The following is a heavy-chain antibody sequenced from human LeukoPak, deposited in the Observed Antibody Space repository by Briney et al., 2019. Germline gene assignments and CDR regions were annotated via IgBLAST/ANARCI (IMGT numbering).Heavy chain of an antibody. CDR2: IIPIFGTA. D-gene: IGHD3-10*01. Sequence: ASVKVSCKASGGTFSSYAISWVRQAPGQGLEWMGGIIPIFGTANYAQKFQGRVTITADESTSTAYMELSSLRSEDTAVYYCARVDTMVRGVIIRVFDYWGQGTLVTVSS. V-gene: IGHV1-69*13. CDR1: GGTFSSYA. J-gene: IGHJ4*02. CDR3: ARVDTMVRGVIIRVFDY.